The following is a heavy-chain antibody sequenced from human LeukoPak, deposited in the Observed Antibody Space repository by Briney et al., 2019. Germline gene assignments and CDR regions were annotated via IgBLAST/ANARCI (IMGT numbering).Heavy chain of an antibody. Sequence: PGGSLRLSCAASGFTFSSYGMHWVRQAPGKGLEWVAFIRYDGSNKYYADSVKGRFTISRDNSKNTLYLQMNSLRAEDTAVYYCAKDRGSSGWNGLDYWGQGTLVTVSS. CDR3: AKDRGSSGWNGLDY. V-gene: IGHV3-30*02. CDR1: GFTFSSYG. J-gene: IGHJ4*02. CDR2: IRYDGSNK. D-gene: IGHD6-19*01.